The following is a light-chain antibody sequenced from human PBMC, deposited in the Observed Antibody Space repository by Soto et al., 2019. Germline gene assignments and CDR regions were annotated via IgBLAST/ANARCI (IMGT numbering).Light chain of an antibody. CDR2: SNN. CDR3: AAWDDSLSGWV. CDR1: SSNIGSKT. Sequence: QSVLTQPPSASGTPGQRVTISCSGSSSNIGSKTVNWYQQLPGTAPKLLIYSNNQWPSGVPDRFSGFKSGTSASLAISGLRPEDEGDYYCAAWDDSLSGWVFGGGTKLTVL. V-gene: IGLV1-44*01. J-gene: IGLJ3*02.